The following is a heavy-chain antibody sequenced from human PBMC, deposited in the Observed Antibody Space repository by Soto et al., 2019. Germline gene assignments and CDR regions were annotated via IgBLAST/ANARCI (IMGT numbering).Heavy chain of an antibody. D-gene: IGHD2-21*01. CDR1: GGSISSSSYY. J-gene: IGHJ4*02. Sequence: QLQLQESGPGLVKPSETLSLTCTVSGGSISSSSYYWGWIRQPPGKGLEWIGSIYYSGSTYYNPSLKSRVTISVDTSKNQFSLKLSSVTAADTAVYYCARNPVGVGFSRVVIATTFDYWGQGTLVTVSS. V-gene: IGHV4-39*01. CDR3: ARNPVGVGFSRVVIATTFDY. CDR2: IYYSGST.